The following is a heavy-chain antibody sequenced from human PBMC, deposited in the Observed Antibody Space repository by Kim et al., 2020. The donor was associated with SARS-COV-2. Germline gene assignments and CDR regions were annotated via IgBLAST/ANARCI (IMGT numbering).Heavy chain of an antibody. CDR3: AKALYSSGWYVDPYYYYYGMDV. CDR2: ISGSGGST. J-gene: IGHJ6*02. CDR1: GFTFSSYA. Sequence: GGSLRLSCAASGFTFSSYAMSWVRQAPGKGLEWVSAISGSGGSTYYADSVKGRFTISRDNSKNTLYLQMNSLRAEDTAVYYCAKALYSSGWYVDPYYYYYGMDVWGQGATVTVSS. V-gene: IGHV3-23*01. D-gene: IGHD6-13*01.